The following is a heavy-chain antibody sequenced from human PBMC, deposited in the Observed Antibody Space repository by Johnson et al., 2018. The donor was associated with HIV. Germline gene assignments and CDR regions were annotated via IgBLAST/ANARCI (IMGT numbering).Heavy chain of an antibody. J-gene: IGHJ3*02. Sequence: VQLVESGGGLVHPGGSLRLSCTASGFTVSTNYMSWVRQAPGKGLEWVSVIHSGGSTYYAESVKGRFAISRDNSKNTLYLQMNSLRAEDTAVYYCARPQGTGDAFDIWGQGTMVTVSS. V-gene: IGHV3-66*04. CDR3: ARPQGTGDAFDI. D-gene: IGHD1-1*01. CDR2: IHSGGST. CDR1: GFTVSTNY.